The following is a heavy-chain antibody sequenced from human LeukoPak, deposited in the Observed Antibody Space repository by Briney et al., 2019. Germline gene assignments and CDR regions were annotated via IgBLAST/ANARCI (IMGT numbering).Heavy chain of an antibody. Sequence: GGSLRLSCAASGFTFNSYAMTWVRQAPGRGLECVSSIGAGSGTTHYADSVKGRFTISGDNSKNTLYLQMNSLRAEDTAVYYCARNWNYDDWGQGTLVTVSS. CDR1: GFTFNSYA. V-gene: IGHV3-23*01. D-gene: IGHD1-7*01. CDR2: IGAGSGTT. CDR3: ARNWNYDD. J-gene: IGHJ4*02.